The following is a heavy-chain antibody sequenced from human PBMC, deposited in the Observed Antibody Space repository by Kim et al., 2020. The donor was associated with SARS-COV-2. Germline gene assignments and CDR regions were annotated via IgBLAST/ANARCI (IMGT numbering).Heavy chain of an antibody. J-gene: IGHJ2*01. CDR3: ASRVLNGGFWYFDL. Sequence: PSLESRVTIKVDTSKRQCSLRLSSVTAADTAVYYCASRVLNGGFWYFDLWGRGTLVTVSS. D-gene: IGHD1-1*01. V-gene: IGHV4-34*01.